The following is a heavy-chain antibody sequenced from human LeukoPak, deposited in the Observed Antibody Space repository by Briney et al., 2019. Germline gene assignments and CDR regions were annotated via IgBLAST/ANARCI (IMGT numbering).Heavy chain of an antibody. D-gene: IGHD5-18*01. CDR3: ARDLTNGGYSYGYDY. J-gene: IGHJ4*02. CDR1: GGTFSSYA. CDR2: IIPIFGTA. V-gene: IGHV1-69*13. Sequence: SVEVSCKASGGTFSSYAISWVRQAPGQGLEWMGGIIPIFGTANYAQKFQGRVTITADESTSTAYMELSSLRSEDTAVYYCARDLTNGGYSYGYDYWGQGTLVTVSS.